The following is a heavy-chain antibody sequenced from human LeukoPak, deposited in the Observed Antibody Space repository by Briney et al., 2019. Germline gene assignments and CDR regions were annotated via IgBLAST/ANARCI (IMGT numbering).Heavy chain of an antibody. CDR2: ISGSGGST. J-gene: IGHJ5*02. D-gene: IGHD3-10*01. Sequence: GGSLRLSCAASGFTFSSYAMSWVRQAPGKGLEWVSAISGSGGSTYYADSVKGRFTISRDNSKNTLYLQMNSLRAEDTAVYYCAKDLSSRSYFEDWFDPWGQGTLVTVSS. V-gene: IGHV3-23*01. CDR1: GFTFSSYA. CDR3: AKDLSSRSYFEDWFDP.